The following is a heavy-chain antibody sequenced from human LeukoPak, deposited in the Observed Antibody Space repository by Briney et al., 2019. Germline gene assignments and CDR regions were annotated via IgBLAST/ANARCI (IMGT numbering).Heavy chain of an antibody. D-gene: IGHD6-6*01. Sequence: PSETLSLTCAVYGGSFSGYYWSWIRQPPGKGLEWIGEINHSGSTNYNPSLKSRVTISVDTPKNQFSLKLSSVTAADTAVYYCARSRGSSDPFDYWGQGTLVTVSS. CDR3: ARSRGSSDPFDY. J-gene: IGHJ4*02. V-gene: IGHV4-34*01. CDR2: INHSGST. CDR1: GGSFSGYY.